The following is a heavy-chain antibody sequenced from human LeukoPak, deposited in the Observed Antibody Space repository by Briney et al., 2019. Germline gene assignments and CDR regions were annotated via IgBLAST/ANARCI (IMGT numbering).Heavy chain of an antibody. D-gene: IGHD3-16*01. CDR3: AREMGADDYVWGSYKPPYYFDY. Sequence: GASVKVSCKASGYTFTSYGISWVRQAPGQGLEWMGRIIPILGIANYAQKFQGRVTITADKSTSTAYMELSSLRSEDTAVYYCAREMGADDYVWGSYKPPYYFDYWGQGTLVTVSS. CDR2: IIPILGIA. J-gene: IGHJ4*02. V-gene: IGHV1-69*04. CDR1: GYTFTSYG.